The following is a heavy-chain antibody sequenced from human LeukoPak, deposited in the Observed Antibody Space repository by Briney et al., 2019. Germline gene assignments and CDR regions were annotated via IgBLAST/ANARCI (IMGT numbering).Heavy chain of an antibody. CDR3: ARATGCSSTSCYGGFDY. V-gene: IGHV4-59*08. D-gene: IGHD2-2*01. Sequence: SETLSLTCTVSGGSISSYYWSWIRQPPGKGLEWIGYIYYSGSTNYNPSLKSRVTISVDTSKNQFSLKLSSVTAADTAVYYCARATGCSSTSCYGGFDYWGQGTLVTVSS. CDR1: GGSISSYY. CDR2: IYYSGST. J-gene: IGHJ4*02.